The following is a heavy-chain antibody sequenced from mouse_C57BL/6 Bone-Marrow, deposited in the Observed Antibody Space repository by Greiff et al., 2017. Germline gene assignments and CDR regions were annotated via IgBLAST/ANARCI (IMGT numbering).Heavy chain of an antibody. J-gene: IGHJ3*01. Sequence: QVQLQQPGAELVKPGASVKLSCKASGYTFTSYWMHWVKQRPGQGLEWIGMIHPNSGSTNYNEKFKGKATLTVDKSSSTAYMQLSSLTSEDSAVYYCARSSYYGSNYGFAYWGQGTLVTVSA. CDR2: IHPNSGST. CDR3: ARSSYYGSNYGFAY. D-gene: IGHD1-1*01. V-gene: IGHV1-64*01. CDR1: GYTFTSYW.